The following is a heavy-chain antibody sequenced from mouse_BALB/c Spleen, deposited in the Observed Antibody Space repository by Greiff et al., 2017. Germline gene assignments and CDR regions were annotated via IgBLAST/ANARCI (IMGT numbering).Heavy chain of an antibody. Sequence: DVKLQESGPGLVKPSQSLSLTCSVTGYSITSDYAWNWIRQFPGNKLEWMGYISYSGSTSYNPSLKSRISITRDTSKNQFFLQLNSVTTEDTATYYCYRYEGDYWGQGTTLTVSS. J-gene: IGHJ2*01. V-gene: IGHV3-2*02. D-gene: IGHD2-14*01. CDR1: GYSITSDYA. CDR2: ISYSGST. CDR3: YRYEGDY.